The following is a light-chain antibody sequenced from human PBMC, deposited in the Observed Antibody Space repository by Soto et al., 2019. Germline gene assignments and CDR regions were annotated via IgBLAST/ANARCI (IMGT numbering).Light chain of an antibody. V-gene: IGKV1-5*01. CDR1: QSISNW. Sequence: DIQMTQSPSTLPASVVDRVTSNSLASQSISNWLAWYQQKPGTAPKLLIYDASALPRGVPSRFSGSGSGTKFTLTIASLQPDDFATYYCQQYETFSGKFGPGTKVDIK. CDR2: DAS. J-gene: IGKJ1*01. CDR3: QQYETFSGK.